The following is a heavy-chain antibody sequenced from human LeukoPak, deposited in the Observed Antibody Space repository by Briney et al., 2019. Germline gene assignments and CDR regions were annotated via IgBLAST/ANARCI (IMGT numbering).Heavy chain of an antibody. CDR1: GFIFSSYA. CDR2: ISSSGGGT. V-gene: IGHV3-23*01. J-gene: IGHJ6*02. D-gene: IGHD1-26*01. Sequence: GGSLRLSCAASGFIFSSYAVCWVRQAPGKGLEWVSAISSSGGGTYHADSVKGRFTISRDNSKNTLYLQMNSLRAEDTAVYYCAKKKVGAALYYGMDVWGQGTTVTVSS. CDR3: AKKKVGAALYYGMDV.